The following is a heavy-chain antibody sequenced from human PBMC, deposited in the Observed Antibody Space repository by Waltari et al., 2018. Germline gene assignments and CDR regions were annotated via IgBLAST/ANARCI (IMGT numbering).Heavy chain of an antibody. CDR2: INHSGST. CDR1: GGSFSGYY. Sequence: QVQLQQWGAGLLKPSETLSLTCAVYGGSFSGYYWSWIRQPPGKGLEWIGEINHSGSTNYNPSLKSRVTISVDPSKNQFSLKLSSVTAADTAVYYCARGEETLYCSSTSCRIFDYWGQGTLVTVSS. J-gene: IGHJ4*02. D-gene: IGHD2-2*01. V-gene: IGHV4-34*01. CDR3: ARGEETLYCSSTSCRIFDY.